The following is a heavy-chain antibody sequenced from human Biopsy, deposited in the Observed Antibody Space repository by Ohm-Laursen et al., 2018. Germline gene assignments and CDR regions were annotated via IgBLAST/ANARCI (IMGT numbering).Heavy chain of an antibody. CDR2: VYYSGST. J-gene: IGHJ3*02. V-gene: IGHV4-59*08. CDR3: GRREVVITHNAFDT. Sequence: SETLSLTCTVSGYSISSYYWTWIRQPPGKGLEWIGDVYYSGSTNRNPSLKSRVTILVDKSKYQFSLKLISVTAADTAVYYCGRREVVITHNAFDTWGQGTMVTVSS. D-gene: IGHD3-22*01. CDR1: GYSISSYY.